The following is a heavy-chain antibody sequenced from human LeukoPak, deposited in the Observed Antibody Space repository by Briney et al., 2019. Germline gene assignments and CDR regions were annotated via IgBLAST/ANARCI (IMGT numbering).Heavy chain of an antibody. CDR2: ISAYNGNT. Sequence: ASVKVSCKASGYTFTNYGMSWVRQAPGQGLGWMGWISAYNGNTKYAQKLQGRVTMTTDTSTSTAYIELRSLRSDDTAVYYCARDINYYYDSSGYYDYFDYWGQGTLVTVSS. V-gene: IGHV1-18*01. J-gene: IGHJ4*02. CDR1: GYTFTNYG. CDR3: ARDINYYYDSSGYYDYFDY. D-gene: IGHD3-22*01.